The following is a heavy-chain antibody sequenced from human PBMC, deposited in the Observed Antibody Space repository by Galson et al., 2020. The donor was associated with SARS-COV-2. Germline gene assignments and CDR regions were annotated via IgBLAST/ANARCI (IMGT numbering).Heavy chain of an antibody. V-gene: IGHV7-4-1*02. D-gene: IGHD3-10*01. CDR2: INTNTGNP. CDR3: ARGAGAWFWELLDY. Sequence: ASVKVSCKASGYTFNNYALNWVRQAPGQGLEWMAWINTNTGNPTYAQGFTGRFVFSLDTSISTAYLQISSLKAEDTAVYYCARGAGAWFWELLDYWGQGTLVTVSS. J-gene: IGHJ4*02. CDR1: GYTFNNYA.